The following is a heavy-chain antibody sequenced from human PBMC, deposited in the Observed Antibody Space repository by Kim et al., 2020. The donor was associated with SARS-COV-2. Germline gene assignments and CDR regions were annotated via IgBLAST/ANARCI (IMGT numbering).Heavy chain of an antibody. D-gene: IGHD5-18*01. J-gene: IGHJ4*02. Sequence: SETLSLTCTVSGGSISSGGYYWSWIRQHPGKGLEWIGYIYYSGSTYYNPSLKSRVTISVDTSKNQFSLKLSSVTAADTAVYYCARGGIQLWFDYWGQGTLVTVSS. CDR3: ARGGIQLWFDY. CDR1: GGSISSGGYY. V-gene: IGHV4-31*03. CDR2: IYYSGST.